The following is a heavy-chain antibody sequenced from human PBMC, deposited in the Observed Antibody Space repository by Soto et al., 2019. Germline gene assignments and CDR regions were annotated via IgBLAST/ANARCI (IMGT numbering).Heavy chain of an antibody. CDR3: AREEADYDILTGLRSFYYYYGMDV. CDR2: IYHSGST. D-gene: IGHD3-9*01. CDR1: GGSISSSNW. V-gene: IGHV4-4*02. J-gene: IGHJ6*02. Sequence: SETLSLTCAVSGGSISSSNWWSWVRQPPGKGLEWIGEIYHSGSTNYNPSLKSRVTISVDKSKNQFSLKLSSVTAADTAVYYCAREEADYDILTGLRSFYYYYGMDVWGQGTTVTFSS.